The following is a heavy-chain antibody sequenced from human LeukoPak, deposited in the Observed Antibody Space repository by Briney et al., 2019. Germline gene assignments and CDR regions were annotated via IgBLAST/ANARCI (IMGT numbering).Heavy chain of an antibody. V-gene: IGHV1-24*01. D-gene: IGHD2-2*01. CDR1: GYTLTELS. CDR3: ATAPPLGYCSSTSCLPHFDY. J-gene: IGHJ4*02. CDR2: FDPEDGET. Sequence: ASVKVSCKVSGYTLTELSMHWVRQAPGKGLEWMGGFDPEDGETIYAQKFQGRVTMTEDTSTDTAYMELSSLRSEDTAVYYCATAPPLGYCSSTSCLPHFDYWGQGTLVIVSS.